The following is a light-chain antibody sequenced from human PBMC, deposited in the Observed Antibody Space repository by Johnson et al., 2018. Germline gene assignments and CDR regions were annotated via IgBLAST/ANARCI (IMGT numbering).Light chain of an antibody. CDR2: ENN. J-gene: IGLJ1*01. CDR3: GTWDSSLSVGNV. V-gene: IGLV1-51*02. CDR1: SSNIGNNY. Sequence: QSVLTQPPSVSAAPGQKVTISCSGSSSNIGNNYVSWYQQLPGTAPKLLIYENNKRPSGIPDRFSGSKSGTSATLGITGLQTGDEADYYCGTWDSSLSVGNVFGTGTKVTFL.